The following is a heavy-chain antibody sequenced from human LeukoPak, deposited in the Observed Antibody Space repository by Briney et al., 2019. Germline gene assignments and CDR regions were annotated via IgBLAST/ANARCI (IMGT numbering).Heavy chain of an antibody. CDR1: GFTFSRYS. CDR3: AREGSPGALRGDFDY. V-gene: IGHV3-21*01. J-gene: IGHJ4*02. CDR2: ISISSNYI. D-gene: IGHD3-10*01. Sequence: PGGSLRLSCAASGFTFSRYSMNWVRQAPGKGLEWVSSISISSNYIYYTDSVKGRCTISRDNGKNTLYLQMGSLRAEDMAVYYCAREGSPGALRGDFDYWGQGTLVTVSS.